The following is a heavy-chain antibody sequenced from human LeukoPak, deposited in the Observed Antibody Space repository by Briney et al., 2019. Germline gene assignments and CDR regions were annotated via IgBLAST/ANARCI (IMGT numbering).Heavy chain of an antibody. CDR2: ITGSGGSA. D-gene: IGHD2-21*02. CDR1: GFTFSSYA. J-gene: IGHJ6*02. V-gene: IGHV3-23*01. CDR3: AKPFGDFKLIYGMDV. Sequence: AGGSLRLSCAASGFTFSSYAMSWVRQAPGKGLEWVSAITGSGGSAYYADSVKGRFTISRDNSKNTLYLQMNSLRAEDTAVYYCAKPFGDFKLIYGMDVWGQGTTVTVSS.